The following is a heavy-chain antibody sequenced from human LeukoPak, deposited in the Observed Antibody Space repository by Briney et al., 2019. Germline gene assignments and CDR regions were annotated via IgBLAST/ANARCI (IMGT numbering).Heavy chain of an antibody. CDR2: IIPIFGTA. CDR3: ASRDGYNDYYYYYMDV. V-gene: IGHV1-69*05. CDR1: GGXFISYA. J-gene: IGHJ6*03. D-gene: IGHD5-24*01. Sequence: SVKVSCKASGGXFISYAISWVRQAPGQGLEWMGGIIPIFGTANYAQKFQGRVTITTDESTSTAYMELSSLRSEDTAVYYCASRDGYNDYYYYYMDVWGKGTTVTVSS.